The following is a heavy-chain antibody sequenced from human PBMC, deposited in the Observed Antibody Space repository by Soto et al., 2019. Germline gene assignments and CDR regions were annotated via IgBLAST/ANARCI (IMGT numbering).Heavy chain of an antibody. CDR1: GDSVSSNSAA. CDR3: ARDFFTYYDFWSGYPRGYGMDV. CDR2: TYYRSKWYN. D-gene: IGHD3-3*01. V-gene: IGHV6-1*01. J-gene: IGHJ6*02. Sequence: PSQTQSLTCALSGDSVSSNSAAWNWIRQSPSRGLEWLGRTYYRSKWYNDYAVSVKSRITINPDTSKNQFSLQLNSVTPEDTAVYYCARDFFTYYDFWSGYPRGYGMDVWGQGTTVT.